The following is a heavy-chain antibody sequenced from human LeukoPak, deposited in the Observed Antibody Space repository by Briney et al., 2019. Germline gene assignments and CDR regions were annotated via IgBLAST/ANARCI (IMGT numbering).Heavy chain of an antibody. CDR3: ARRGAAELGEVRFLEWFAFDY. CDR2: IYYSGST. J-gene: IGHJ4*02. D-gene: IGHD3-3*01. Sequence: TSETLSLTCTVSGGSISSSSYYWGWIRQPPGKGLEWIGSIYYSGSTYYNPSLKSRVTISVDTSKNQFSLKLSSVTAADTAVYYCARRGAAELGEVRFLEWFAFDYWGQGTLVTVSS. CDR1: GGSISSSSYY. V-gene: IGHV4-39*01.